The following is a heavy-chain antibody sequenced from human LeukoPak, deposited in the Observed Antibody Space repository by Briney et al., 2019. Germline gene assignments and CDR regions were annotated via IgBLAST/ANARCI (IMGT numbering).Heavy chain of an antibody. CDR1: GGTFSSYA. D-gene: IGHD6-19*01. CDR2: IIPILGTA. CDR3: ARARRGYSSGWTLGY. J-gene: IGHJ4*02. Sequence: SVKVSCKASGGTFSSYAISWVRQAPGQGLEWMGGIIPILGTANYAQKFQGRVTITADESTSTAYMELSSLRSEDTAVYYCARARRGYSSGWTLGYWGQGTLVTVSS. V-gene: IGHV1-69*13.